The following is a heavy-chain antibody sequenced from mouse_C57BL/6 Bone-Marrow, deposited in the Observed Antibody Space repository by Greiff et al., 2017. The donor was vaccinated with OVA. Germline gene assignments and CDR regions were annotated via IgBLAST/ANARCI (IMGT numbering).Heavy chain of an antibody. CDR1: GYTFTNYW. Sequence: QVQLQQSGAELVRPGTSVKMSCKASGYTFTNYWIGWAKQRPGHGLEWIGDIYPGGGYTNYNEKFKGKATLTADKSSSTAYMQFSSLTSEDSAIYYCARRGDDYDEDWFAYWGQGTLVTVSA. D-gene: IGHD2-4*01. J-gene: IGHJ3*01. CDR2: IYPGGGYT. CDR3: ARRGDDYDEDWFAY. V-gene: IGHV1-63*01.